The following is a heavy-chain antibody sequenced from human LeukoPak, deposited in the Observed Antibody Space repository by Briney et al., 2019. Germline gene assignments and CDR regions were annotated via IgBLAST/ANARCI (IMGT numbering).Heavy chain of an antibody. Sequence: SETLSLTCTVSGGSISGSYWSWIRQPPGKGLEWIAYMYNSGSTNYNPSLKSRVTISIDTSKNQFSLKLSSLTAADTAIYYCARGIESYSDYGYWDQGILVTVSS. CDR3: ARGIESYSDYGY. CDR2: MYNSGST. D-gene: IGHD4-11*01. J-gene: IGHJ4*02. V-gene: IGHV4-59*01. CDR1: GGSISGSY.